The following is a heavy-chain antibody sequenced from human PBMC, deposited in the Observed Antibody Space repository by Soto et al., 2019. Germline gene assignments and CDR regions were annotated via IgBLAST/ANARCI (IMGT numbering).Heavy chain of an antibody. D-gene: IGHD2-15*01. CDR1: GYTFSTYG. CDR2: ISAYNGNT. CDR3: ARDVRGRGALDY. Sequence: QVQLVQSGAEVKKPGASVKVSCKASGYTFSTYGISCVRQAPGQGLEWMGWISAYNGNTNYAQKLQDRVTMTTDTSTSTAYMELRSLRFDDTAVYYCARDVRGRGALDYWGQGTLVTVSS. V-gene: IGHV1-18*01. J-gene: IGHJ4*02.